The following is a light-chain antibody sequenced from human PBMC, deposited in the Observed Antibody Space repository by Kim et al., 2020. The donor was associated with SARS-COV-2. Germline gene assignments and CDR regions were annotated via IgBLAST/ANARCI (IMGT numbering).Light chain of an antibody. Sequence: SYELTQPPSVSVAPEKTATITCGGNNIGSKSVHWYQQKPGQAPVLVIYDDRARPSGIPERFSGSNSGNTATLTISRVEAGDEADYFCQVWDTPSDHYVFATGTKVTVL. J-gene: IGLJ1*01. CDR1: NIGSKS. CDR3: QVWDTPSDHYV. CDR2: DDR. V-gene: IGLV3-21*04.